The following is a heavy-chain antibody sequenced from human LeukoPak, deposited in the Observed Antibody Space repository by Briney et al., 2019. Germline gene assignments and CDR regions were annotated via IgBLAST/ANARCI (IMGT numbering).Heavy chain of an antibody. J-gene: IGHJ6*04. V-gene: IGHV3-21*01. CDR3: ARSLSPFAVGMDV. CDR2: ISSSSSYI. D-gene: IGHD3-3*02. CDR1: GFTFSSYS. Sequence: GGSLRLSFAASGFTFSSYSMNWVRQAPGKGLEWVSSISSSSSYIYYADSVKGRFTISRDNAKNSLYLQMNSLRAEDTAVYYCARSLSPFAVGMDVWGKGTTVTVSS.